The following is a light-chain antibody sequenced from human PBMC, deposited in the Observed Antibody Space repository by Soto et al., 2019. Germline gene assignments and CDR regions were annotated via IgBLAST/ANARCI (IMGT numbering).Light chain of an antibody. CDR2: ENN. Sequence: QSVLTQPPSLSAAPGQKVTISCSGTTSNIGNNYVSWYQQLPGTAPKLLIYENNKPPSGIPDRFSGSKSGTSASLGIAGLQTGDEADYYCGTWDSSLSTAVFGGATKLTVL. CDR1: TSNIGNNY. CDR3: GTWDSSLSTAV. J-gene: IGLJ2*01. V-gene: IGLV1-51*02.